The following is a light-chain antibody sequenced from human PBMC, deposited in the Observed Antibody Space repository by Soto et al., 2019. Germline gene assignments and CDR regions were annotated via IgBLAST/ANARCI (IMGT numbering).Light chain of an antibody. CDR2: DAS. CDR1: QSVSSY. CDR3: QQRST. V-gene: IGKV3-11*01. J-gene: IGKJ2*01. Sequence: EIVMTQSPATLSLSPGERATISCRASQSVSSYLAWYQQKPGKAPRLLIYDASNGATGIPARFSGSGSGTDFTISISSLEPEDFAGYYCQQRSTFGQGTKLEIK.